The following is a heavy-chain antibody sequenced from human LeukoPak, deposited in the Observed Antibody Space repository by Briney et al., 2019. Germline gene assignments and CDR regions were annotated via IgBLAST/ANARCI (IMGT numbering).Heavy chain of an antibody. J-gene: IGHJ4*02. CDR3: ARDPLQMATITRTFDY. CDR1: GFTFSSYA. Sequence: GGSLRLSCAASGFTFSSYAMHWVRQAPGKGLEWVAVISYDGSNKYYADSVKGRFTISRDNSKNTLYLQMNSLRAEDTAVYYCARDPLQMATITRTFDYWGQGTLVTVSS. V-gene: IGHV3-30-3*01. CDR2: ISYDGSNK. D-gene: IGHD5-24*01.